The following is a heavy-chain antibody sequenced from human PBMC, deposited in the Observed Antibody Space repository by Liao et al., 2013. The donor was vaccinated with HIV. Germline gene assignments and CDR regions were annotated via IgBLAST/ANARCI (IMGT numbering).Heavy chain of an antibody. CDR1: GDSVTNSY. Sequence: QVQLQESGPGLVKPAETLSLSCTVSGDSVTNSYWSWIRQPPGKGLEWIGYLSYSGSTTYSPSLKSRVTLSVDTSKNQFSLKLTSVTAADTAVYYCARDACGGDCFFDYWGRGTLVTVSS. V-gene: IGHV4-59*02. D-gene: IGHD2-21*01. J-gene: IGHJ4*02. CDR2: LSYSGST. CDR3: ARDACGGDCFFDY.